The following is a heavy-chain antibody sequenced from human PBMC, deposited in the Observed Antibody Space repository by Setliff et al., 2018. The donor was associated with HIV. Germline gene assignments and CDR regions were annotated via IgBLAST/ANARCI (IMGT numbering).Heavy chain of an antibody. V-gene: IGHV3-21*06. Sequence: PGGSLRLSCAASGFTFSSYAMNWVRQAPGKGLEWVSSISPSGAYIYYADSMKGRSTISRDNAKNSLYLQMNSLTVEDTAVYYCARGDTTPIYPNYMDVWGKGTTVTVSS. D-gene: IGHD2-21*02. CDR1: GFTFSSYA. J-gene: IGHJ6*03. CDR2: ISPSGAYI. CDR3: ARGDTTPIYPNYMDV.